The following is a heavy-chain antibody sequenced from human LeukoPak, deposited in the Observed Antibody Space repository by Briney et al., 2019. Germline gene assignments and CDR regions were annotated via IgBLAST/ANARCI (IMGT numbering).Heavy chain of an antibody. CDR1: GGTFSSYA. Sequence: SVKVSCKASGGTFSSYAISWVRQAPGQGLEWMGGIIPIFGTANHAQKFQGRVTITTDESTSTAYMELSSLRSEDTAVYYCARLHDYGEEFDYWGQGTLVTVSS. CDR2: IIPIFGTA. J-gene: IGHJ4*02. CDR3: ARLHDYGEEFDY. D-gene: IGHD4-17*01. V-gene: IGHV1-69*05.